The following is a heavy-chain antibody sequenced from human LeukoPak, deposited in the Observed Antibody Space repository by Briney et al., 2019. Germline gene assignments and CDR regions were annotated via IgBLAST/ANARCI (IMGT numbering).Heavy chain of an antibody. CDR2: ISASGGST. CDR3: AREGYDFWSGSLVRYYYYGMDV. V-gene: IGHV3-23*01. CDR1: GFTFSSSA. J-gene: IGHJ6*02. Sequence: GGSLRLSCAASGFTFSSSAMSWVRQVPGKGLEWVSGISASGGSTYYADSVRGRFTISRDNSKNTLYVQMNSLRDEDTAVYYCAREGYDFWSGSLVRYYYYGMDVWGQGTTVTVSS. D-gene: IGHD3-3*01.